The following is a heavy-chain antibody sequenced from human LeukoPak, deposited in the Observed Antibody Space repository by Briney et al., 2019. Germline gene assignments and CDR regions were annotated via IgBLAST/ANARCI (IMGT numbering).Heavy chain of an antibody. D-gene: IGHD3-10*01. J-gene: IGHJ4*02. CDR2: IYYSGST. CDR1: GGSISSGDYY. V-gene: IGHV4-30-4*01. CDR3: ASSMVRGVKSDY. Sequence: PSQTLSLTCTVSGGSISSGDYYWSWIRQPPGKGLEWIGYIYYSGSTYYNPSLKSRVTISVDTSKNQFSLKLSSVTAADTAVYYCASSMVRGVKSDYWGQGTLVTVSS.